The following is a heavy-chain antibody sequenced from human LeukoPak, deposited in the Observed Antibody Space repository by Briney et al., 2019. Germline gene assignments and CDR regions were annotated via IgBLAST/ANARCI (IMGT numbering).Heavy chain of an antibody. D-gene: IGHD3-9*01. CDR3: AKYPAQPLRYFDWIVMDV. Sequence: ASVKVSCKASGYTFTTYAMNWVRQAPGQGLEWMGWINTNTGTPTYAQDFTGRFVFSLDTSVSTAYLQISSLRAEDTAIYYCAKYPAQPLRYFDWIVMDVWGQGTTVTVSS. CDR1: GYTFTTYA. J-gene: IGHJ6*02. V-gene: IGHV7-4-1*02. CDR2: INTNTGTP.